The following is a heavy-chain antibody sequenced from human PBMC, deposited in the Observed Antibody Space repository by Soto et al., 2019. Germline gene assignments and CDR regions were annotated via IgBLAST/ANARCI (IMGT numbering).Heavy chain of an antibody. Sequence: PGGSLRISCAASGLTFSSYSMNWVRQAPGKGLEWVSSISSSSSYIYYADSVKGRFTISRDNAKNSLYLQMNSLRAEDTAVYYCARANNTLLWFGELKASDAFDIWGQGTMVTVSS. V-gene: IGHV3-21*01. CDR1: GLTFSSYS. D-gene: IGHD3-10*01. J-gene: IGHJ3*02. CDR2: ISSSSSYI. CDR3: ARANNTLLWFGELKASDAFDI.